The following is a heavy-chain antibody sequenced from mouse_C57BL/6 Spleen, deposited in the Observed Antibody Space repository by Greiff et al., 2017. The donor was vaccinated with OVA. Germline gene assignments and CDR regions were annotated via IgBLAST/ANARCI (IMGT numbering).Heavy chain of an antibody. CDR1: GFTFSDAW. D-gene: IGHD2-3*01. CDR2: IRNKANNHAT. V-gene: IGHV6-6*01. J-gene: IGHJ4*01. CDR3: TGARWLLHAMDY. Sequence: EVMLVESGGGLVQPGGSMKLSCAASGFTFSDAWMDWVRQSPEKGLEWVAEIRNKANNHATYYAESVKGRFTISRDDSKSSVYLQMNSLRAEDTGIYYCTGARWLLHAMDYWGQGTSVTVSS.